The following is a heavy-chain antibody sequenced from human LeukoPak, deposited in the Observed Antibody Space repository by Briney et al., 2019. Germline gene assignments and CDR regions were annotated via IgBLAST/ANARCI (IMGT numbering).Heavy chain of an antibody. CDR2: IWYDGSNK. D-gene: IGHD2-21*01. J-gene: IGHJ4*02. CDR3: ARELSQIVWGGLDY. Sequence: GRSLRLSCAASGFTFSSYGMHWVRQAPGKGLEWVAVIWYDGSNKYYADSVKGRFTISRDNSKNTVFLQMNSLRVEDTAVYYCARELSQIVWGGLDYGGQGTLVSVSS. V-gene: IGHV3-33*01. CDR1: GFTFSSYG.